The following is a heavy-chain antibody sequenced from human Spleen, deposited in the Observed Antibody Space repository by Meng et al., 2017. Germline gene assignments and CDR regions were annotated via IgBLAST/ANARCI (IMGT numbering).Heavy chain of an antibody. CDR2: IYHSGDT. D-gene: IGHD2-2*01. CDR3: ARGLGEAVVPRTMFDY. Sequence: HLLESGLCFLRPSRPRALTSGVSGGSISISNGWSWVRQPPGKVLEWIGEIYHSGDTKYNPSLKSRVTISVDQSKNQFSLKLSSVTAADTAVYYCARGLGEAVVPRTMFDYWGQGTLVTVSS. V-gene: IGHV4-4*02. J-gene: IGHJ4*02. CDR1: GGSISISNG.